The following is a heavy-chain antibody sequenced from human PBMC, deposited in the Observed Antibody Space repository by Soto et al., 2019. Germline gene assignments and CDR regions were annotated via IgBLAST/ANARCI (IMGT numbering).Heavy chain of an antibody. CDR1: GGPISSYY. CDR2: IYYSGST. Sequence: KPSETLSLTCTVSGGPISSYYWSWIRQPPGKGLEWIGYIYYSGSTNYNPSLKSRVTISVDTSKNQFSLKLSSVTAADTAVYYCARDVSGDYWFDPWGQGTLVTVSS. D-gene: IGHD4-17*01. V-gene: IGHV4-59*01. CDR3: ARDVSGDYWFDP. J-gene: IGHJ5*02.